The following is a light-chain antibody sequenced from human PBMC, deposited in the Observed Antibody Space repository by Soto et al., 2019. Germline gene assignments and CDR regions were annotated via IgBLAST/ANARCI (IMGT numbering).Light chain of an antibody. V-gene: IGKV1-5*01. CDR3: QQYSDWLIT. J-gene: IGKJ5*01. CDR2: DAS. Sequence: DIQMTQSPSTLSASVGDRVTITCRASQSISSWLARYQQKPGKAPKLLIYDASNLQSGVPSRFSGSGSGTEFTLTISSLQPDDFAVYFCQQYSDWLITFGQGTRLEVK. CDR1: QSISSW.